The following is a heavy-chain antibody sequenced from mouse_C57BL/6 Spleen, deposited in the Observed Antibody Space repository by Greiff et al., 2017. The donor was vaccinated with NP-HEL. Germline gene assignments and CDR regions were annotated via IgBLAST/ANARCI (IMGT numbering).Heavy chain of an antibody. D-gene: IGHD1-1*01. V-gene: IGHV1-69*01. Sequence: VQLQQPGAELVMPGASVKLSCKASGYTFTSYWMHWVKQRPGQGLEWIGEIDPSDSYTNYNQKFKGKSTLTVDKSSSTAYMQLSSLTSENSAVYYGARSDYGSTQYYFDYWGQGTTLTVSS. CDR2: IDPSDSYT. CDR3: ARSDYGSTQYYFDY. J-gene: IGHJ2*01. CDR1: GYTFTSYW.